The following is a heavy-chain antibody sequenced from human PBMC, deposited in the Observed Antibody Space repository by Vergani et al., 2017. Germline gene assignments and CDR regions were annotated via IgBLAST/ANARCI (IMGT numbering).Heavy chain of an antibody. Sequence: QVQLQQWGAGLLKPSETLSLTRAVYGGSFSGYYWSWIRQPPGKGLEWIGEINHSGSTNYNPSLKSRVIISVDTSKNQFSLKLNSVTAADTAVYYCARGLGKWERYDYYYYMDVWGKGTTVTVSS. V-gene: IGHV4-34*01. CDR3: ARGLGKWERYDYYYYMDV. J-gene: IGHJ6*03. CDR1: GGSFSGYY. CDR2: INHSGST. D-gene: IGHD1-26*01.